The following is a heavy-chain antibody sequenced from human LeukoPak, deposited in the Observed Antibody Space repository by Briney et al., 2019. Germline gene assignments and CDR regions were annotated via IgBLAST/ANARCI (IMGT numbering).Heavy chain of an antibody. CDR1: GFTFSDYY. CDR3: AKDLGNWLGDFWSGDGMDV. CDR2: ISGSGGST. J-gene: IGHJ6*02. D-gene: IGHD3-3*01. V-gene: IGHV3-23*01. Sequence: PGGSLRLSCAASGFTFSDYYMSWIRQAPGKGLEWVSAISGSGGSTYYADSVKGRFTISRDNSKNTLYLQMNSLRAEDTAVYYCAKDLGNWLGDFWSGDGMDVWGQGTTVTVSS.